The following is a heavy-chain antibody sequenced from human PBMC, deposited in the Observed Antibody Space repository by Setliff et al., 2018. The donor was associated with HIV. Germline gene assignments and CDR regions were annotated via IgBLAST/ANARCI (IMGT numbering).Heavy chain of an antibody. V-gene: IGHV1-18*01. D-gene: IGHD3-10*01. CDR1: GYTFNNFG. CDR2: INGYSGKT. CDR3: ALEAPRYASGAFDM. J-gene: IGHJ3*02. Sequence: ASVKVSCKSSGYTFNNFGVSWVRQAPGQGLEWLGYINGYSGKTHFSPRLQGRLTMTTDTSTDTVYLELRSLASDDTAIYYCALEAPRYASGAFDMWGQGTMVTVSS.